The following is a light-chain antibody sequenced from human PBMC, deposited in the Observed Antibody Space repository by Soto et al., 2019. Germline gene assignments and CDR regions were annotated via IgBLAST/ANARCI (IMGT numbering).Light chain of an antibody. CDR2: EVS. V-gene: IGLV2-8*01. Sequence: HSALTQPPSASGSPGQSVTISCTGTSSDVGGYNYVSWYQQHPGKAPKLMIYEVSKRPSGVPDRFSVSKSGNTASLTVSGLQAEDEGDYYCCSFEGRNTGYVFGSGTKVTV. CDR1: SSDVGGYNY. J-gene: IGLJ1*01. CDR3: CSFEGRNTGYV.